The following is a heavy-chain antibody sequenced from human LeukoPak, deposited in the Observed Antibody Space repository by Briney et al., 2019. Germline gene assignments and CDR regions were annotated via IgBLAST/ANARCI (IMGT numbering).Heavy chain of an antibody. J-gene: IGHJ4*02. CDR1: GGSISSYY. CDR2: IYYSGST. Sequence: SETLSLTCTVSGGSISSYYWSWIRQPPGKGLEWIGYIYYSGSTNYNPSLKSRVTISVDTSKNQFSLKLSSVTAADTAVYHCARCRDGCDYWGQGTLVTVSS. CDR3: ARCRDGCDY. V-gene: IGHV4-59*01. D-gene: IGHD5-24*01.